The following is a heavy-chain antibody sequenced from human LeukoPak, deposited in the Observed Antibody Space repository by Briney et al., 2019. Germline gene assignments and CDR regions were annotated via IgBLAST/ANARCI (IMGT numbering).Heavy chain of an antibody. Sequence: GGSLRLACAASGFTFSSYSMNWVRQGPGRGLEWVAYISRSSRTIYYGDSVKGRFTISRDNAKNSLYLQMNSLRAEDTAVYYCAKDHGARGFYFDYWGQGTLVTVSS. V-gene: IGHV3-48*04. CDR1: GFTFSSYS. D-gene: IGHD4-17*01. CDR2: ISRSSRTI. CDR3: AKDHGARGFYFDY. J-gene: IGHJ4*02.